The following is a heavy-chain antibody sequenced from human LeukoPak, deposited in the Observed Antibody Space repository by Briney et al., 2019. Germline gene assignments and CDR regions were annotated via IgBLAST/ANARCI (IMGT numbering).Heavy chain of an antibody. Sequence: GGSLRLSCAASGFTFSGYGMHWVRQAPGKGLEWVAVISYDGSNKYYADSVKGRFAISRDNSKNTLYLQMNGLRAEDTAVYYCGVYYYDSSGYIPSYYGMDVWGQGTTVTVSS. J-gene: IGHJ6*02. V-gene: IGHV3-30*03. CDR1: GFTFSGYG. CDR2: ISYDGSNK. D-gene: IGHD3-22*01. CDR3: GVYYYDSSGYIPSYYGMDV.